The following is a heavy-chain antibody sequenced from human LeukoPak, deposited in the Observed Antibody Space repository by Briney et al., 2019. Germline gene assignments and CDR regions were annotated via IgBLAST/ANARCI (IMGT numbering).Heavy chain of an antibody. CDR2: INSDGSST. J-gene: IGHJ5*02. Sequence: GGSLRLSCAASGFTFSSYSMNWVRQAPGKGLVWVSRINSDGSSTSYADSVKGRFTISRDNAKNTLYLQMNSLRAEDTAVYYCAREMLAAVAAQSWGQGTLVTVSS. CDR3: AREMLAAVAAQS. V-gene: IGHV3-74*01. D-gene: IGHD6-19*01. CDR1: GFTFSSYS.